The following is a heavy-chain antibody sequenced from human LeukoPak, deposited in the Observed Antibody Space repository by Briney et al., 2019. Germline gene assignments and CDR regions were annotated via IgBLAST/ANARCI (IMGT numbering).Heavy chain of an antibody. CDR1: GGSFSGYY. CDR3: ARRMVAIYIDYFVY. CDR2: INHSGST. D-gene: IGHD5-12*01. J-gene: IGHJ4*02. V-gene: IGHV4-34*01. Sequence: SETLSLTCAVYGGSFSGYYWSWIRQPPGKGLEWIGEINHSGSTNYNPSLKSRVTISVDTSKNQFSLKLSSVTAADTAVYYCARRMVAIYIDYFVYWGQGTLVTVSS.